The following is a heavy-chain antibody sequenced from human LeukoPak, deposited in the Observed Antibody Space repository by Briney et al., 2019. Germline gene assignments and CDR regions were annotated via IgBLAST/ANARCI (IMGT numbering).Heavy chain of an antibody. D-gene: IGHD3-16*01. J-gene: IGHJ4*02. CDR3: ARRGGAYPFDY. V-gene: IGHV5-51*01. CDR1: GXSFTNYW. Sequence: GESLKISFKGSGXSFTNYWIAWVRQMPGKGLEWMGIIYPGDSDTRYSPSFQGQVTISADKSMSTACLQWSSLKASDIAMYYCARRGGAYPFDYWGQGTLVTVSS. CDR2: IYPGDSDT.